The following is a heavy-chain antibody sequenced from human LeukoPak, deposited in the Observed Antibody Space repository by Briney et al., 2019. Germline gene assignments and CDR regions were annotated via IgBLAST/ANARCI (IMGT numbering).Heavy chain of an antibody. V-gene: IGHV3-66*01. CDR3: ASRPVSGWYDY. CDR2: IYSGDST. J-gene: IGHJ4*02. Sequence: GGSLRLSCAASGFTVSNYYMSRVRQAPGKGLEWVSVIYSGDSTRYADSVKGRFTISRDNSKNTLYLQMNSLRAEDTAVYYCASRPVSGWYDYWGQGTLVTVSS. CDR1: GFTVSNYY. D-gene: IGHD6-19*01.